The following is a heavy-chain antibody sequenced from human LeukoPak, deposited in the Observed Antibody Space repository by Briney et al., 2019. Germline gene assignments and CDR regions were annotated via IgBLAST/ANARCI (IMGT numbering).Heavy chain of an antibody. V-gene: IGHV3-23*01. CDR1: GFTFSSYG. CDR2: ISGSGGST. Sequence: GGSLRLSCAASGFTFSSYGMSWVRQAPGKGLEWVSAISGSGGSTYYADSVKGRFTISRDNSKNTLYLQMNSLRAEDTAVYYCAKETVNHYDSSGAGYDYWGQGTLVTVSS. D-gene: IGHD3-22*01. CDR3: AKETVNHYDSSGAGYDY. J-gene: IGHJ4*02.